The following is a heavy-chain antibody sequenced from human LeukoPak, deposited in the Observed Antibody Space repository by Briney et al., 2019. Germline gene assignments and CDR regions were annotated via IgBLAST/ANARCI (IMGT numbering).Heavy chain of an antibody. Sequence: GGSLRLSCAASGFTFSSYAMHWVRQAPGKGLEWVAVISYDGSNKYYADSVKGRFTISRDNSKNTLYLQMNSLRAEDTAVYYCARDSESRWYQRQPGYVWGQGTTVTVSS. CDR2: ISYDGSNK. J-gene: IGHJ6*02. D-gene: IGHD2-2*01. CDR1: GFTFSSYA. V-gene: IGHV3-30-3*01. CDR3: ARDSESRWYQRQPGYV.